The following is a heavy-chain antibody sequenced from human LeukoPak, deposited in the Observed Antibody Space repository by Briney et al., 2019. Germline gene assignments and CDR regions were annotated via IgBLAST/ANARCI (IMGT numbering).Heavy chain of an antibody. CDR3: ARDRKPTTWYYDFWSGYPTLNWFDP. Sequence: ASVKVSCTASGYTFTSYGISWVRQAPGQGLEWMGWISAYNGNTNYAQKLQGRVTMTTDTSTSTAYMELRSLRSDDTAVYYCARDRKPTTWYYDFWSGYPTLNWFDPWGQGTLVTVSS. V-gene: IGHV1-18*01. J-gene: IGHJ5*02. D-gene: IGHD3-3*01. CDR1: GYTFTSYG. CDR2: ISAYNGNT.